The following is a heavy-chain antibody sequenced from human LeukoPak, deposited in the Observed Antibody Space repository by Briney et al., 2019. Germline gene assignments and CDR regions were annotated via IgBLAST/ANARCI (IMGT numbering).Heavy chain of an antibody. J-gene: IGHJ4*02. Sequence: PGGSLRLSCAASGFRFDDHGMSWVRQAPGKGLEWVSGINWNGGSTGYGDSVKGRFTISRDNAKNFLYLQMNSLRAEDTALNYCAGGDRNGWYFDYWGQGILVTVSS. CDR3: AGGDRNGWYFDY. CDR1: GFRFDDHG. D-gene: IGHD6-19*01. CDR2: INWNGGST. V-gene: IGHV3-20*04.